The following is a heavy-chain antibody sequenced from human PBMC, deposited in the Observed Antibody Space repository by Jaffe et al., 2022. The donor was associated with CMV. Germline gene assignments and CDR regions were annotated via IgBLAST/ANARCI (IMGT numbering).Heavy chain of an antibody. CDR2: IRSKAYGGTT. CDR1: GFTFGDYA. Sequence: EVQLVESGGGLVQPGRSLRLSCTASGFTFGDYAMSWVRQAPGKGLEWVGFIRSKAYGGTTEYAASVKGRFTISRDDSKSIAYLQMNSLKTEDTAVYYCTRDHPLTYCSGGSCYYYYYMDVWGKGTTVTVSS. V-gene: IGHV3-49*04. D-gene: IGHD2-15*01. J-gene: IGHJ6*03. CDR3: TRDHPLTYCSGGSCYYYYYMDV.